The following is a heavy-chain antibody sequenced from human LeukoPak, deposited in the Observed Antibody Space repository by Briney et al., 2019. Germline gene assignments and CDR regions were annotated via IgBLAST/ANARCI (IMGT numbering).Heavy chain of an antibody. V-gene: IGHV4-59*01. J-gene: IGHJ5*02. CDR1: GGSISSYY. Sequence: SETLSLTCTVSGGSISSYYWSWIRQPPGKGLEWIGYIYYSGSTNYNPSLKSRVTISVDTSKNQFSLKLSSVTAADTAVYYCARGGRRSGAYYDSSVLNWFDPWGQGTLVTVSS. D-gene: IGHD3-22*01. CDR3: ARGGRRSGAYYDSSVLNWFDP. CDR2: IYYSGST.